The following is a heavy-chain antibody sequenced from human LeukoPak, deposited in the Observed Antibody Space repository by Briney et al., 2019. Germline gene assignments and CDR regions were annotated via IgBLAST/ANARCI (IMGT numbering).Heavy chain of an antibody. D-gene: IGHD6-13*01. CDR3: AWESAAGRGNEFDP. CDR2: MNPDSGNT. Sequence: ASVKVSRKASVSTFTRYDIDWVRQATAPGLEWMGWMNPDSGNTGYAQKFPGRPTITRHTPISTPYIEPTSLRSEGPAVYYCAWESAAGRGNEFDPSGQGTLVTVSS. J-gene: IGHJ5*02. CDR1: VSTFTRYD. V-gene: IGHV1-8*01.